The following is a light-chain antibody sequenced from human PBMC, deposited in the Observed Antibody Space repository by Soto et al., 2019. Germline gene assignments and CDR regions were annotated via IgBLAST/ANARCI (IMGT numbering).Light chain of an antibody. J-gene: IGKJ1*01. V-gene: IGKV1-9*01. CDR3: QQYNDYSWT. CDR1: QGISSY. Sequence: IQLTQSPSSLSSSVGDRVTITCRASQGISSYLAWYQQKPGKAPKLLIYAASSLESGVPSRFSGSGSGTEFTLTISSLQPDDVATYYCQQYNDYSWTFGQGTKVDIK. CDR2: AAS.